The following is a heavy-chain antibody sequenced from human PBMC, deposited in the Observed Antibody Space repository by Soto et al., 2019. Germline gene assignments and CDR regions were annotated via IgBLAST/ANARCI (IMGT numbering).Heavy chain of an antibody. Sequence: ASVKVSCKASGGTFSSYAISWVRQAPGQGLEWMGRIIPILGIANYAQKFQGRVTITADKSTSTAYMELSSLRSEDTAVYYCARVALRGYSYGYYFDYWGQGTLVTVSS. CDR2: IIPILGIA. D-gene: IGHD5-18*01. CDR3: ARVALRGYSYGYYFDY. CDR1: GGTFSSYA. J-gene: IGHJ4*02. V-gene: IGHV1-69*04.